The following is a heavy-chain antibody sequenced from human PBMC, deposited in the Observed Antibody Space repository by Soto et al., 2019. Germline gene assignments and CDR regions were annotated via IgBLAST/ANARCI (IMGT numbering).Heavy chain of an antibody. CDR3: ARSASEGRPRYYGLAF. Sequence: GSLRLSCAASGFTFSQYSMNWVRQAPGKGLEWVSYISATSEYVFYADSAKGRFTISRDNAKKSLDLRMDSLRAEDTALYYCARSASEGRPRYYGLAFWGQGTTVTGFS. CDR1: GFTFSQYS. CDR2: ISATSEYV. V-gene: IGHV3-21*01. D-gene: IGHD1-20*01. J-gene: IGHJ6*02.